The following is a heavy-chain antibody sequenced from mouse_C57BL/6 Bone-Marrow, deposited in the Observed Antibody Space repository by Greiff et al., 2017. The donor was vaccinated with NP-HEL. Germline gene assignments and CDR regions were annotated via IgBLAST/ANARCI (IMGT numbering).Heavy chain of an antibody. D-gene: IGHD2-10*01. CDR3: ARHEASYYADHSFDY. Sequence: VQLQQSGAELVKPGASVKLSCKASGYTFNEYTIHWVKQRSGQGLEWIGWFYPGSGSIKYNEKFKDKATLNSDKSSSTVYMELSRLTSEDSAVYFCARHEASYYADHSFDYWGQGTTLTVSS. CDR2: FYPGSGSI. J-gene: IGHJ2*01. V-gene: IGHV1-62-2*01. CDR1: GYTFNEYT.